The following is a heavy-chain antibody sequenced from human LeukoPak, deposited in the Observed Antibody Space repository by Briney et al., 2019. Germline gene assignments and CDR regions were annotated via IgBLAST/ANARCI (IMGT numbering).Heavy chain of an antibody. CDR1: GVSINSYY. Sequence: SETLSLTCTVSGVSINSYYWNWLRQPAGKGLEWIGHIQTSGSTNYNPSLKSRVTMSIETTKNQYSLNSNSVTAAATADYYGPTNYTAVSAFDSWGQGTLVTVSS. CDR2: IQTSGST. V-gene: IGHV4-4*07. D-gene: IGHD3-3*01. CDR3: PTNYTAVSAFDS. J-gene: IGHJ4*02.